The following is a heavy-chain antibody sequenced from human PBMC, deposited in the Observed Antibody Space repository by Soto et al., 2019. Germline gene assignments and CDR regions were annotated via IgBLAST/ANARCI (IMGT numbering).Heavy chain of an antibody. CDR1: GFTFSSYS. V-gene: IGHV3-48*01. D-gene: IGHD1-26*01. CDR2: ISSSSSTI. J-gene: IGHJ4*02. CDR3: ARDLPTDSGSYYGIDY. Sequence: PGGSLRLSCAASGFTFSSYSMNWVRQAPGKGLEWVSYISSSSSTIYYADSVKGRFTISRDNAKNSLYLQMNSLRAEDTAVYYCARDLPTDSGSYYGIDYWGQGTLVTVSS.